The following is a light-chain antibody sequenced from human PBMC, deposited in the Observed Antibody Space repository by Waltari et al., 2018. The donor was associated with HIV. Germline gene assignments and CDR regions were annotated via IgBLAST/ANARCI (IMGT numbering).Light chain of an antibody. J-gene: IGKJ1*01. V-gene: IGKV3-20*01. Sequence: EIVSTQSPGTLSLSPGERATLSCRASRSVSSNYLAWYQHKPGQAPRLLIYGISSRATGIPDRFSGSGSGTDFTLTISGLEPEDFALYYCQQYGGSPRTFGQGTRVEIK. CDR1: RSVSSNY. CDR3: QQYGGSPRT. CDR2: GIS.